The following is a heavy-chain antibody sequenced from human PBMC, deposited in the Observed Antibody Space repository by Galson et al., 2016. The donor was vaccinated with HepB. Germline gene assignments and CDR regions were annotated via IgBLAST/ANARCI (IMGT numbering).Heavy chain of an antibody. CDR1: GFTFSSSS. J-gene: IGHJ4*02. CDR3: AKGGDYDN. CDR2: IDGRDDTT. Sequence: SLRLSCAASGFTFSSSSMSWVRQAPGKGLEWVAAIDGRDDTTYYADSVKGHFSISRDSSKNTLYLQMNPLRVEDTAVYYCAKGGDYDNWGQGTLVTVSS. D-gene: IGHD3-16*01. V-gene: IGHV3-23*01.